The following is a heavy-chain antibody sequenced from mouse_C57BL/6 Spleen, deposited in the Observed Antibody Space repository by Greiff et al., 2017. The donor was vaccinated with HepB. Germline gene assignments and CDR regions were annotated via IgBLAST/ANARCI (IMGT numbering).Heavy chain of an antibody. CDR1: GYTFTSYW. D-gene: IGHD1-1*01. V-gene: IGHV1-69*01. CDR2: IDPSDSYT. CDR3: ARSIITTVVRYFDV. Sequence: QVQLQQPGAELVMPGASVKLSCKASGYTFTSYWMHWVKQRPGQGLEWIGEIDPSDSYTNYNQKFKGKSTLTVDKSSSTAYMQLSSLTSEDSAVYYCARSIITTVVRYFDVWGTGTTVTVSS. J-gene: IGHJ1*03.